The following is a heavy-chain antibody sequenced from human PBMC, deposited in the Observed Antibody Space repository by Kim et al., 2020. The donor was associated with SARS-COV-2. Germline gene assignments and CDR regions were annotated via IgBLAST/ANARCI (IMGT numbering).Heavy chain of an antibody. CDR3: ARSNGQIVATIHY. CDR2: INKGVTTSY. J-gene: IGHJ4*02. Sequence: SETLSLTCTVSGGSIRDYFWSWIRQPPGKGLEWIGYINKGVTTSYNYEPSLKSRVTMSADTSKNHFSLKLKSVTAADTAVYYCARSNGQIVATIHYWGQGTQVTVSS. V-gene: IGHV4-59*01. D-gene: IGHD5-12*01. CDR1: GGSIRDYF.